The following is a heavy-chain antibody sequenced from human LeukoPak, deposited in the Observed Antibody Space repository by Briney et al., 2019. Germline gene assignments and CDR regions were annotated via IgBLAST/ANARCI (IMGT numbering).Heavy chain of an antibody. CDR1: GFTVSSNY. Sequence: GGSLRLSCAASGFTVSSNYMSWVRQAPGKGLEWVSVIYSGGSTYYADSVKGRFTISRDNSKNTLYLQMNSLRAEDTAVYYCARGLRYYDSSDDYWGQGTLVTVSS. D-gene: IGHD3-22*01. CDR3: ARGLRYYDSSDDY. CDR2: IYSGGST. J-gene: IGHJ4*02. V-gene: IGHV3-66*01.